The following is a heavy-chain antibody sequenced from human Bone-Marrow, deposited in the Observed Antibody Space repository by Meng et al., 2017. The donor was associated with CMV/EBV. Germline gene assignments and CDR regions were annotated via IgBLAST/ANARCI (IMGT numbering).Heavy chain of an antibody. Sequence: GGSLRLSCAASGFTFSSYWMSWVRQAPGKGLEWVAVISYDGTNEYYADSVKGRFTISRDNSKNTVYLQMNSLRTEDTAVFYCARSNDRVGVNRYSGAVHFDYWGRGTLVTVSS. D-gene: IGHD1-26*01. J-gene: IGHJ4*02. CDR2: ISYDGTNE. CDR3: ARSNDRVGVNRYSGAVHFDY. V-gene: IGHV3-30-3*01. CDR1: GFTFSSYW.